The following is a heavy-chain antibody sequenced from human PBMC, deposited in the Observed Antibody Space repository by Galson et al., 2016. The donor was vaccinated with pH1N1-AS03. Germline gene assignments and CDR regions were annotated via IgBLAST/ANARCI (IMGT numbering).Heavy chain of an antibody. CDR3: ARPRLNYFDN. D-gene: IGHD3-22*01. Sequence: QSGAEVKKPGESLKISCKGSGYRFTHYWIGWVRQMPGKGLEWMGIIYPGNSDSRYNKSFQGQVTISADTSISAVYLQWSSLQASDTAMYYCARPRLNYFDNGGHGPLVTVSS. CDR2: IYPGNSDS. J-gene: IGHJ4*01. V-gene: IGHV5-51*03. CDR1: GYRFTHYW.